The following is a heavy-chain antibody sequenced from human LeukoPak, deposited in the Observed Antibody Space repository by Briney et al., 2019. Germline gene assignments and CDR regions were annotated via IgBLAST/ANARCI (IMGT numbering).Heavy chain of an antibody. J-gene: IGHJ4*02. CDR2: IYYSGST. CDR3: ARGGNPPFFDY. V-gene: IGHV4-59*08. D-gene: IGHD4-23*01. CDR1: GGSISSYY. Sequence: SETLSLTCTVSGGSISSYYWSWIRQPPGKGLEWIGYIYYSGSTDYNPSLKSRVTISVDTSKNQFSLKLSSVTAADTAVYYCARGGNPPFFDYWGQGTLVTVSP.